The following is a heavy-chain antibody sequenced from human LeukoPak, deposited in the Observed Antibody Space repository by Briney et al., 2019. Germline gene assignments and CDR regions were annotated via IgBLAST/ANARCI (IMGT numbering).Heavy chain of an antibody. Sequence: PSETLSLTCTVSGDSISGSYWSWIRQPPGKGLEWIGYISDSGTTNYSPSLKTRVTISVDTSKNQFSLKMNSVTAADTAVYYCARSYRSVRYYFDYWGQGTLVTVSS. J-gene: IGHJ4*02. V-gene: IGHV4-59*01. CDR3: ARSYRSVRYYFDY. CDR2: ISDSGTT. D-gene: IGHD1-14*01. CDR1: GDSISGSY.